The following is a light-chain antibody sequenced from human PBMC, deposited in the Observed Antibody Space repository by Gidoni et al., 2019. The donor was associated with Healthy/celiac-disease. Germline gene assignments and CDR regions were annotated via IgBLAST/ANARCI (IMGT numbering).Light chain of an antibody. CDR1: QSVLYSSNNKNY. CDR2: WAP. J-gene: IGKJ1*01. V-gene: IGKV4-1*01. CDR3: QQYYSTLKT. Sequence: DIVMTQSTDSLAVSLGERATINCKSSQSVLYSSNNKNYLAWYQQKPGQPPKLLIYWAPTRESGVPDRFSGSGSGTDFTLTISSLQAEDVAVYYCQQYYSTLKTFGQGTKVEIK.